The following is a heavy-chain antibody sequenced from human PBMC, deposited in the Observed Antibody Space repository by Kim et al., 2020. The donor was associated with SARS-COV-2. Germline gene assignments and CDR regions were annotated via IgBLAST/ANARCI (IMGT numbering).Heavy chain of an antibody. CDR1: GFTFSNAW. CDR2: IKSKTDGGTT. V-gene: IGHV3-15*01. CDR3: TTDGVLLLWFGELMVSDY. J-gene: IGHJ4*02. Sequence: GGSLRLSCAASGFTFSNAWMSWVRQAPGKGLEWVGRIKSKTDGGTTDYAAPVKGRFTISRDDSKNTLYLQRNSLKTEDTAVYYCTTDGVLLLWFGELMVSDYLGQRTLVTVSS. D-gene: IGHD3-10*01.